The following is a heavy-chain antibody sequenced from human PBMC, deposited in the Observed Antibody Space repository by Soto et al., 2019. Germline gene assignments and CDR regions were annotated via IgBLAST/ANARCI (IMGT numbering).Heavy chain of an antibody. Sequence: SLTCTVSGGSISSYYWSWIRQPPGKGLEWIGYIYYSGSTNYNPSLKSRVTISVDTSKNQFSLKLSSVTAADTAVYYCARLGMDYYDSSGFYYSPYYFDYWGQGTLVTVSS. CDR3: ARLGMDYYDSSGFYYSPYYFDY. CDR2: IYYSGST. CDR1: GGSISSYY. V-gene: IGHV4-59*08. D-gene: IGHD3-22*01. J-gene: IGHJ4*02.